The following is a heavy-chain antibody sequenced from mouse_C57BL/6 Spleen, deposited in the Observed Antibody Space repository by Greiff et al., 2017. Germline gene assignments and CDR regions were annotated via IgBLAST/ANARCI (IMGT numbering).Heavy chain of an antibody. V-gene: IGHV1-55*01. CDR3: ARVGGYDYDSGY. CDR2: IYPGSGST. J-gene: IGHJ3*02. D-gene: IGHD2-4*01. Sequence: QVQLQQPGAELVKPGASVKMSCTASGYTFTDYWITWVKQRPVQGLEWIGDIYPGSGSTNYNEKFKSKTTLAVDTSSSTAYMQLSSLTSEDSAVYYCARVGGYDYDSGYWGQGTLVTVSA. CDR1: GYTFTDYW.